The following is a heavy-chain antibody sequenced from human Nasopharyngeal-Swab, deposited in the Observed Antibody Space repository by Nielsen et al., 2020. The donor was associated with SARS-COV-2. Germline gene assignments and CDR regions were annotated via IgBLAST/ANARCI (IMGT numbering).Heavy chain of an antibody. CDR1: GFIFSSYG. J-gene: IGHJ4*02. CDR2: ISYDGSNK. D-gene: IGHD3-10*01. CDR3: AKALSSSLLWFGELLYPFDY. V-gene: IGHV3-30*18. Sequence: GGSLRLSCAASGFIFSSYGMHWVRQAPGKGLEWVAVISYDGSNKYYADSVKGRFTISRDNSKNTLYLQMNSLRVEDTAVYYCAKALSSSLLWFGELLYPFDYWGQGTLVNVSS.